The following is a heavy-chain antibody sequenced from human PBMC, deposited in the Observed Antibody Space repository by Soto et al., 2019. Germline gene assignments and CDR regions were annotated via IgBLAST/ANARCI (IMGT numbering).Heavy chain of an antibody. CDR3: ASFPVIPGRDSSAIFDY. CDR2: TYYVGST. V-gene: IGHV4-59*08. Sequence: SETLSLTCTVSGGSMSSYYWSWIRQPPGMGLEWIGFTYYVGSTLYNPSLKSRVTISVDTSKSQFSLKLSSVTAADTAVYYCASFPVIPGRDSSAIFDYWGPGTLVTVSS. J-gene: IGHJ4*02. D-gene: IGHD3-22*01. CDR1: GGSMSSYY.